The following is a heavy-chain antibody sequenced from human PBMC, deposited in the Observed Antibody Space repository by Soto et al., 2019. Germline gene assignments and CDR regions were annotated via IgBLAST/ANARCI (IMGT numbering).Heavy chain of an antibody. J-gene: IGHJ4*02. CDR3: ARTGIAAAGTALDY. CDR2: IYHSGST. Sequence: PSETLSLTCAVSGGSISSSNWWSWVRQPPGKGLEWIGEIYHSGSTNYNPSLKSRVTISVDKSKNQFSLKLSSVTAADTAVYYCARTGIAAAGTALDYWGQGTLVTVSS. CDR1: GGSISSSNW. V-gene: IGHV4-4*02. D-gene: IGHD6-13*01.